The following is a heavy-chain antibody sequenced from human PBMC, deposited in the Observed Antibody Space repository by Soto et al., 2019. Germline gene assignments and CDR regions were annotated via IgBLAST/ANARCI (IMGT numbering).Heavy chain of an antibody. Sequence: SEPLSLTCGVSGASFGGYYWTWIRQPPGKGLEWIGETKHTGSTNYNPSLKSRVTISVDTSEKQFSLKLNSVTAADTAVYYVSRYRLVRYYFDYWGQRLLVTVSS. CDR3: SRYRLVRYYFDY. D-gene: IGHD6-6*01. V-gene: IGHV4-34*01. CDR1: GASFGGYY. J-gene: IGHJ4*02. CDR2: TKHTGST.